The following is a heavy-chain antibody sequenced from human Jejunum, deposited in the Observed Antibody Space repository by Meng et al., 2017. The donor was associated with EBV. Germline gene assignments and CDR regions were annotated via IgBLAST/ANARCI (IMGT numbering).Heavy chain of an antibody. D-gene: IGHD3-22*01. V-gene: IGHV4-4*02. CDR2: IYHGGGT. CDR3: AGNGYYALEY. J-gene: IGHJ4*02. CDR1: GGSISDNDW. Sequence: QVQLQESGPRLEKPSGTLSLPCVVPGGSISDNDWWSWVRQPPGKGLEWLGEIYHGGGTNYNPSLESRVTISVDKSKNQFSLKLNSVTVADTAVYYCAGNGYYALEYWGPGILVTVSS.